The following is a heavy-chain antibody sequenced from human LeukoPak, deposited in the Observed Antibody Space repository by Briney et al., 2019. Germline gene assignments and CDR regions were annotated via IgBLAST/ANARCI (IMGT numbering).Heavy chain of an antibody. CDR1: GFTLCRYW. CDR3: ARILSRRSYDAVDV. CDR2: IVEDGDEK. V-gene: IGHV3-7*01. Sequence: GVSLTLFCAPSGFTLCRYWMLWLRQSPGEGLEGVGNIVEDGDEKYYLDAVSGQCTISRYSARSTVYLEMSRMRAEDTAVYDCARILSRRSYDAVDVWGQGTTVTVSS. J-gene: IGHJ6*02. D-gene: IGHD3-22*01.